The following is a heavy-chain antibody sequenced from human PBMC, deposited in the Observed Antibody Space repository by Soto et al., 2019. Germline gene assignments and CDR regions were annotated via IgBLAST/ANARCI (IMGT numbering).Heavy chain of an antibody. CDR3: AGGSDILTGYYLPGGKFAP. Sequence: GGSLRLSCAGSGVTFSSYSMNWVRQAPGKGLEWVSYISSSSSTIYYADSVKGRFTISRDNAKNSLYLQMNSLRAEDTAVYYCAGGSDILTGYYLPGGKFAPWGQGTLVTVSS. CDR1: GVTFSSYS. D-gene: IGHD3-9*01. CDR2: ISSSSSTI. V-gene: IGHV3-48*01. J-gene: IGHJ5*02.